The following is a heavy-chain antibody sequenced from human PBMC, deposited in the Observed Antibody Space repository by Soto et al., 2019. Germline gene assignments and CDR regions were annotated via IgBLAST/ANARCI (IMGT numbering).Heavy chain of an antibody. CDR3: TSTWDDYYDSSGLVDY. CDR1: GFTFSTYA. D-gene: IGHD3-22*01. V-gene: IGHV3-23*01. J-gene: IGHJ4*02. Sequence: PGGSLRLSCTASGFTFSTYAMSWVRQAPGNGLEWVSTISGSGANTYYADSVKGRFTISRDNSKNTLYLQMNSLKTEDTAVYYCTSTWDDYYDSSGLVDYWGQGTLVTVSS. CDR2: ISGSGANT.